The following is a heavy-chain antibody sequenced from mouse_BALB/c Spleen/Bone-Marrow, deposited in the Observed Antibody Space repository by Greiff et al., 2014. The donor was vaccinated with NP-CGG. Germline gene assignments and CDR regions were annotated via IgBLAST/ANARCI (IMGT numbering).Heavy chain of an antibody. CDR2: IFPRNGST. CDR3: ARRDYYSSTYGFDY. J-gene: IGHJ2*01. D-gene: IGHD1-1*01. Sequence: VQLQQSGPELVKPGASVKISCKASGYSLTSYYIHWVKQRPGQGLEWIGWIFPRNGSTKYNEKFKGKATLTADTSSSTAYMQLSSLTSEDSAVYFCARRDYYSSTYGFDYWGQGTTLTVSS. CDR1: GYSLTSYY. V-gene: IGHV1-66*01.